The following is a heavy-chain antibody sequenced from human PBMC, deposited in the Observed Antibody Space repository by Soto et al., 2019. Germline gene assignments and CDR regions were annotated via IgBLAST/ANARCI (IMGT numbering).Heavy chain of an antibody. Sequence: ESGGGLVQPGGSLRLSCAASGFSFSDHYMNWVRQAPGRGLEWVGRSRDKSHSYTTEYAASVKGRFTISRDDSKNSVFLQMNSLKTEDTAVYYCSRDLMEGNIWHPSDYWGQGSLVTVSS. CDR2: SRDKSHSYTT. CDR1: GFSFSDHY. V-gene: IGHV3-72*01. J-gene: IGHJ4*02. CDR3: SRDLMEGNIWHPSDY. D-gene: IGHD3-3*01.